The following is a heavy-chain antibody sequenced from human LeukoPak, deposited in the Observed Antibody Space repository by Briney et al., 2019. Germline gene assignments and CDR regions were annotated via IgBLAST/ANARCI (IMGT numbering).Heavy chain of an antibody. J-gene: IGHJ4*02. Sequence: PSETLSLTCTVSGDSISNYYWSWIRQPPGKGLEWIGYMYNSGSTNYNPSLKSRVTISIDTSKNQFSLKLSSVTAADTAVYYCARAKGIVTTIAFDYWGQGTLVTVSS. CDR1: GDSISNYY. D-gene: IGHD5-12*01. V-gene: IGHV4-59*01. CDR2: MYNSGST. CDR3: ARAKGIVTTIAFDY.